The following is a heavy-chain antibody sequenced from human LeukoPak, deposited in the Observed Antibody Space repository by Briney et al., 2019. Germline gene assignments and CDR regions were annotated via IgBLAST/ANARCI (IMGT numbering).Heavy chain of an antibody. J-gene: IGHJ6*02. Sequence: SETLSLTCTVSGGSISSYYWSWIRQPPGKGLEWTGYIYYSGSTNYNPSLKSRVTISVDTSKNQFSLKLSSVTAADTAVYYCARTAAPVGYGMDVWGQGTTVTVSS. CDR3: ARTAAPVGYGMDV. V-gene: IGHV4-59*01. CDR1: GGSISSYY. D-gene: IGHD2-2*01. CDR2: IYYSGST.